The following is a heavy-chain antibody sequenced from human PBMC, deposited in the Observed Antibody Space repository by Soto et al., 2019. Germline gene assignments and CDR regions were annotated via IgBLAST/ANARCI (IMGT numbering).Heavy chain of an antibody. CDR3: ARVAAAGSYYFYGMDV. Sequence: SGPTLVNPTQTLTLPCTFSGFSLKAGGMGVGWIRQPPGKALEWLALIDWDDDKYYSTSLKTRLSISKDTSKNQVVLTMTNMDPVDTATYYCARVAAAGSYYFYGMDVWGPVATFTDSS. J-gene: IGHJ6*02. CDR2: IDWDDDK. D-gene: IGHD6-13*01. CDR1: GFSLKAGGMG. V-gene: IGHV2-70*12.